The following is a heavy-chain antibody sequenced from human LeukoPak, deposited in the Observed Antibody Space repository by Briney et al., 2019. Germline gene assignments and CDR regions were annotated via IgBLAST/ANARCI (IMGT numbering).Heavy chain of an antibody. J-gene: IGHJ4*02. Sequence: GGSLRLSCAASGFTFSSYAMSWVRQAPGKGLEWVSLISAGGSNTYYPDSVKGRFTISRDNSKNTLFLHMNSLRAEDTAVYYCAKWSPYYFDYWGQGPLVRVPS. D-gene: IGHD2-21*01. CDR1: GFTFSSYA. CDR2: ISAGGSNT. V-gene: IGHV3-23*01. CDR3: AKWSPYYFDY.